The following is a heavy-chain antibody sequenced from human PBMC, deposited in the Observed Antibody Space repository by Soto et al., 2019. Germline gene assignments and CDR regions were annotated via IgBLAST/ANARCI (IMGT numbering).Heavy chain of an antibody. J-gene: IGHJ3*02. D-gene: IGHD3-16*01. CDR2: ISGSGGST. V-gene: IGHV3-23*01. CDR1: GFTFSSYA. CDR3: AKDETVLIKGEDAFDI. Sequence: GGSLRLSCAASGFTFSSYAMSWVRQAPGKGLEWVSAISGSGGSTYYADSVKGRFTISRDNSKNTLYLQMNSLRAEDTAVYYCAKDETVLIKGEDAFDIWGQGTMVTVSS.